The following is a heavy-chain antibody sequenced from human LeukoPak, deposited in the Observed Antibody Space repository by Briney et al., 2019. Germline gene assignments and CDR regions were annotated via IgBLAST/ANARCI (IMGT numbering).Heavy chain of an antibody. CDR1: GGSISSSSYY. CDR3: ARKDELYSYGQWDY. J-gene: IGHJ4*02. Sequence: SETLSLTCTVSGGSISSSSYYWGWIRPPPGKGLEWIGSIYHSGSTYYHPSLKSRLTISVDTSKKHFSLKLTSVTAADTAVYYCARKDELYSYGQWDYWGQGTLVTVSS. V-gene: IGHV4-39*02. CDR2: IYHSGST. D-gene: IGHD5-18*01.